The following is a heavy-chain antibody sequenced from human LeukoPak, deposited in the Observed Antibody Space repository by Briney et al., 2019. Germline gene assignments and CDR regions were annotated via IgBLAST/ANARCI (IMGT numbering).Heavy chain of an antibody. CDR2: ISGSSRST. D-gene: IGHD3-22*01. Sequence: PGGSLRLSCAASGFTFHNNGMSWVRQAPGKGLEWVSAISGSSRSTYHAESVKGRFTISRDNSKNTLFLQMNSLRAEDTAVYYCAKGKDSSGYSRPYYYYGMDVWGQGTTVTVSS. J-gene: IGHJ6*02. V-gene: IGHV3-23*01. CDR3: AKGKDSSGYSRPYYYYGMDV. CDR1: GFTFHNNG.